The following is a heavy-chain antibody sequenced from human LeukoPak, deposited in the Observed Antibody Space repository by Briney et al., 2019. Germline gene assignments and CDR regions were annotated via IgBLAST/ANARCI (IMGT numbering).Heavy chain of an antibody. J-gene: IGHJ4*02. Sequence: SETLSLTCTVSGGSISSSSYYWGWIRQPPGKGLEWIGSIYCSGSTYYNPSLKSRVTISVDTSRNQFSLKLSSVTAADTAVYYCARDLVIAARPDYTNFDYWGQGTLVTVSS. V-gene: IGHV4-39*07. CDR1: GGSISSSSYY. CDR2: IYCSGST. D-gene: IGHD6-6*01. CDR3: ARDLVIAARPDYTNFDY.